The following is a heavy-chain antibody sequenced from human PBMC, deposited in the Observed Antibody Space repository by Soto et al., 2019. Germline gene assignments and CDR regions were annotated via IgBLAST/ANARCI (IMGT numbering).Heavy chain of an antibody. Sequence: EVQLVESGGGLIQPGGSLRLSCAASGFTVSSNYMSWVRQAPGKGLEWVSIIYSSGITYYAASVKERFTISSDNSKNTLYLHINSLRAEDTAVYYCATARAHARFDCWGQGTLVTVSS. CDR3: ATARAHARFDC. J-gene: IGHJ4*02. CDR1: GFTVSSNY. CDR2: IYSSGIT. V-gene: IGHV3-53*01.